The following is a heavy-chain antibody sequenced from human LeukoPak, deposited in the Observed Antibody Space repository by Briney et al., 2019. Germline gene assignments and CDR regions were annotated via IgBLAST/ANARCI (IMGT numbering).Heavy chain of an antibody. CDR3: ARGPYCGGGTCYTLGAFDI. D-gene: IGHD2-15*01. J-gene: IGHJ3*02. CDR1: GFTFSSYA. Sequence: PGGSLRLSCAASGFTFSSYAMSWVRQAPGKGLEWVSAISGSGGSTYYADSVKGRFTISRDNSKNTLYLQMNSLRAEDTAVYYCARGPYCGGGTCYTLGAFDIWGQGTLASVSS. V-gene: IGHV3-23*01. CDR2: ISGSGGST.